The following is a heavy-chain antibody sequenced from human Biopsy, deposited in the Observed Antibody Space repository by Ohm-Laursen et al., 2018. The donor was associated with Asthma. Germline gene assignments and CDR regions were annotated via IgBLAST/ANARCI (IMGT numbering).Heavy chain of an antibody. CDR3: ARAQDYYDSRGYYRSFDC. CDR2: IYYSGST. J-gene: IGHJ4*02. Sequence: SQTLSLTCTVSYGSITSGGYYWTWIRQHPGKGLGWIGFIYYSGSTYYNPSLKSRVSISIDTSKNQFSLKLSSVTAADTAVYYCARAQDYYDSRGYYRSFDCWGQGALVTVSS. D-gene: IGHD3-22*01. V-gene: IGHV4-31*02. CDR1: YGSITSGGYY.